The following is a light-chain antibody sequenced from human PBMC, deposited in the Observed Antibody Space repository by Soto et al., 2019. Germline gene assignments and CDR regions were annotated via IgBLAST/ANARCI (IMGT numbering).Light chain of an antibody. Sequence: DIQMTQSPSSLSASVVDRFTITFHADQCISKSLSWYQQKPGMAPKLLIYDASNLETGVPSRFSGSGSGIDFTLTISSLQPEDFGRYYCQQYDDLPFTFGGGTKVDIK. CDR1: QCISKS. V-gene: IGKV1-33*01. CDR3: QQYDDLPFT. CDR2: DAS. J-gene: IGKJ4*01.